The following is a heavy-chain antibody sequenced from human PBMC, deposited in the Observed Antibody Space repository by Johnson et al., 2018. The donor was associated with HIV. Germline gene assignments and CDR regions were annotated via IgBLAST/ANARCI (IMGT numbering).Heavy chain of an antibody. CDR3: AKDPGITMIAHAFDI. J-gene: IGHJ3*02. V-gene: IGHV3-30-3*01. CDR2: ISYDGSNT. CDR1: GFTFSSYA. Sequence: QVQLVESGGGVVQPGRSLRLSCAASGFTFSSYAMHWVRQAPGKGLEWVAVISYDGSNTYYADSVKGRFTISRDYSKNTLYLQMNSLRAEDTAVYYCAKDPGITMIAHAFDIWGQGTMVTVSS. D-gene: IGHD3-22*01.